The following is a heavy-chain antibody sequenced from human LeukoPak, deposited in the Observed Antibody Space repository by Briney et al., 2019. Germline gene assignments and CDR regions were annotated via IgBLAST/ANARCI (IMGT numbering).Heavy chain of an antibody. J-gene: IGHJ4*02. Sequence: GGSLRLSCAASGFTFSFYSMNWVRQAPGKGLEWVSAISGSGGSTYYADSVKGRFTISRDNSKNTLYLQMNSLRAEDTAVYYCAKDWGLWFGEIAEYWGQGTLVTVSS. V-gene: IGHV3-23*01. CDR3: AKDWGLWFGEIAEY. CDR1: GFTFSFYS. CDR2: ISGSGGST. D-gene: IGHD3-10*01.